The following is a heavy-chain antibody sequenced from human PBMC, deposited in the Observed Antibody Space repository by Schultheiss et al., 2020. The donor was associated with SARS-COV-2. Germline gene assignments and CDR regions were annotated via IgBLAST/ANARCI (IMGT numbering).Heavy chain of an antibody. D-gene: IGHD2-8*01. J-gene: IGHJ4*02. CDR1: GFTFSSYD. Sequence: GGSLRLSCAASGFTFSSYDMHWVRQATGKGLEWVSAISGSGGSTYYADSVKGRFTISRDNAKNSLDLQMSSLRVEDTALYYCAKDQGFCTNGVCSLGLDYWGQGSLVTVSS. CDR3: AKDQGFCTNGVCSLGLDY. CDR2: ISGSGGST. V-gene: IGHV3-23*01.